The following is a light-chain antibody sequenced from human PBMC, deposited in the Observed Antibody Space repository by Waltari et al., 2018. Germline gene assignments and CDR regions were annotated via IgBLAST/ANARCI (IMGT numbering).Light chain of an antibody. J-gene: IGKJ2*01. Sequence: EIVFTQSPATLSLSPGEGATLSCRVSQSVGRSLAWIQQKPGQAPRLVIYDASFRATGIPARFSGSGSGTDFTLTISSLEAEDFAIYYCQQLSVWPPTFGRGTKLEIK. CDR3: QQLSVWPPT. V-gene: IGKV3-11*01. CDR1: QSVGRS. CDR2: DAS.